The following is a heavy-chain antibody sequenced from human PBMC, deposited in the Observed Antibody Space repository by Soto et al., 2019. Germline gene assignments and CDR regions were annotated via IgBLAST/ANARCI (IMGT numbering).Heavy chain of an antibody. CDR2: IIPIFGTA. V-gene: IGHV1-69*13. Sequence: GASMKVSCKASGGTFSSYAISWVRQAPGQGLEWMGGIIPIFGTANYAQKFQGRVTITADESTSTAYMELSSLRSEDTAVYYCASTRRGYYYYGMDVWGQGTTVTVSS. CDR1: GGTFSSYA. CDR3: ASTRRGYYYYGMDV. J-gene: IGHJ6*02.